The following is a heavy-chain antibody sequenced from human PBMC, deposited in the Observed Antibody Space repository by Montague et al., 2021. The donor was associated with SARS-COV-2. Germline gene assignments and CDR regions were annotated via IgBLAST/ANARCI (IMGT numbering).Heavy chain of an antibody. Sequence: SLRLSCAASGFTFNTYAMSWVRQAPGKGLGWVSTISSSGESTYYTDSVKGRFTISRDSSKNTLYLQMSSLGADDTAVYYCAKSRFQLMLDDFDMWGQGTMVTVSS. J-gene: IGHJ3*02. CDR2: ISSSGEST. CDR3: AKSRFQLMLDDFDM. V-gene: IGHV3-23*01. D-gene: IGHD2-2*01. CDR1: GFTFNTYA.